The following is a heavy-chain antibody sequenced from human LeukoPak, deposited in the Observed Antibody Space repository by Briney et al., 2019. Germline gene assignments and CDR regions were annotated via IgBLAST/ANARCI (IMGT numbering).Heavy chain of an antibody. CDR2: INPNTGGT. D-gene: IGHD2-8*02. CDR3: ARTLHADTGGWGAFDI. Sequence: ASVKVSCKASGYTFTGYYMYWMRQAPGQGLEWMGWINPNTGGTTYAQNFQGRVTMTRDTSISTAYMELSSLISDDTAVYFCARTLHADTGGWGAFDIWGQGTMVTVSS. J-gene: IGHJ3*02. CDR1: GYTFTGYY. V-gene: IGHV1-2*02.